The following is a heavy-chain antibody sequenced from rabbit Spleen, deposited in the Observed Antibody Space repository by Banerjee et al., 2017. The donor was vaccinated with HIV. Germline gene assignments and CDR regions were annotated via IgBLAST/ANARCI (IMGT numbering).Heavy chain of an antibody. CDR1: GFDFSRYG. CDR3: ARESIYNGDGDDKGFNL. CDR2: IDPIFDTT. Sequence: QEQLVESGGGLVQPGGSLKLSCKASGFDFSRYGVSWVRQAPGKGLKWIGYIDPIFDTTYYASWAKGRFTISKTSSTTVTLQMTSLTAADTATYFCARESIYNGDGDDKGFNLWGPGTLVTVS. D-gene: IGHD2-1*01. J-gene: IGHJ4*01. V-gene: IGHV1S45*01.